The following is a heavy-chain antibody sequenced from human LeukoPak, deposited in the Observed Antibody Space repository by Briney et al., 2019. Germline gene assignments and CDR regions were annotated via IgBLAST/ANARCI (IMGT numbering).Heavy chain of an antibody. CDR2: ISGSGGST. V-gene: IGHV3-23*01. J-gene: IGHJ4*02. CDR3: AKGLYSSSWGTFDY. CDR1: GFTFSSYA. Sequence: GGSLRLSCAASGFTFSSYAMSWVRQAPGKGLEWVSAISGSGGSTYYADSVKGRFTISRDNSKNTLYLQLNSLRAEDTAVYYCAKGLYSSSWGTFDYWGQGTLVTVSS. D-gene: IGHD6-13*01.